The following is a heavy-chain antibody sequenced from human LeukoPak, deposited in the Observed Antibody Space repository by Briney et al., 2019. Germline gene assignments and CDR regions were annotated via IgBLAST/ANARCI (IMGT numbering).Heavy chain of an antibody. J-gene: IGHJ4*02. CDR1: GFTFSSYS. D-gene: IGHD3-22*01. CDR3: AGDYESSGYPY. Sequence: GGSLRLSCAASGFTFSSYSMNWVRQAPGKGLEWVSSISSSSSYIYYADSVKGRFTISRDNAKNSLYLQMNSLRAEDTAVYYCAGDYESSGYPYWGQGTLVTVSS. CDR2: ISSSSSYI. V-gene: IGHV3-21*01.